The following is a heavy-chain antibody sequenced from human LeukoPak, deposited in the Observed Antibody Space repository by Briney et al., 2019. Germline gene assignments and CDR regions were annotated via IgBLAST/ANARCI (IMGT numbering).Heavy chain of an antibody. Sequence: SETLSLTCTVPGGSIRSYYWSWIRQPAGKGLEGIQRIYTSGSTNYNPSLKSRVTMSVDTSKNQFSLKLSSVTAADTAVYYCARGYCSGGRCYGPYYFDYWGQGTLVTVSS. CDR1: GGSIRSYY. V-gene: IGHV4-4*07. CDR2: IYTSGST. D-gene: IGHD2-15*01. J-gene: IGHJ4*02. CDR3: ARGYCSGGRCYGPYYFDY.